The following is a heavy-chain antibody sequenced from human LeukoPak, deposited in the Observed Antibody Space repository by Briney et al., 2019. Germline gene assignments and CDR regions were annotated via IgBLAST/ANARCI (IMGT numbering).Heavy chain of an antibody. Sequence: SETLSLTCTVSGDSISGSTYYWGWIRQPPGKGLEWIGTIHYSGGSYYNPSLKSRVTISVDTPKNQFSLKLTSATAADTAVYYCARPYSNYVGNDAFAIWGQGTMVTVSS. J-gene: IGHJ3*02. V-gene: IGHV4-39*01. D-gene: IGHD4-11*01. CDR2: IHYSGGS. CDR3: ARPYSNYVGNDAFAI. CDR1: GDSISGSTYY.